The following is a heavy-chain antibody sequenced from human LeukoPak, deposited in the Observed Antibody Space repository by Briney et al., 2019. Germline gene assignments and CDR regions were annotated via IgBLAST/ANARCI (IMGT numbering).Heavy chain of an antibody. V-gene: IGHV3-9*03. Sequence: GGSLRLSCAASGFTFDDYAMHWVRQAPGKGLEWVSGISWNSGSIGYADSVKGRFTISRDNAKNSLYLQMNSLRAEDMALYYCAKALYSSGWYANDYWGQGTLVTVSS. CDR2: ISWNSGSI. CDR1: GFTFDDYA. D-gene: IGHD6-19*01. CDR3: AKALYSSGWYANDY. J-gene: IGHJ4*02.